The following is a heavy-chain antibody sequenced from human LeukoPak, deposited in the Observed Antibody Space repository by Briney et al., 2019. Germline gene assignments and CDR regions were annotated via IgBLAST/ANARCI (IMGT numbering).Heavy chain of an antibody. CDR1: GGSISSYY. J-gene: IGHJ5*02. Sequence: SETLSLTCTVSGGSISSYYWSWIRQPPGKGLEWIGYIYYSGSTNYNPSLKSRVTISVGTSKNQFSLKLSSVTAADTAVYYCARGGYYDFWSGYWFDPWGQGALVTVSS. CDR3: ARGGYYDFWSGYWFDP. V-gene: IGHV4-59*01. CDR2: IYYSGST. D-gene: IGHD3-3*01.